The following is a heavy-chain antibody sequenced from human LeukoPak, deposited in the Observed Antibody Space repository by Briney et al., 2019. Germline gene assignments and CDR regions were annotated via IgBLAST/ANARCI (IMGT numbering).Heavy chain of an antibody. CDR2: IYYSGST. Sequence: PSETLSLTCTVSGGSISSSSYYWGWIRQPPGKGLEWIGSIYYSGSTYYNPSLKGRVTISVDTSKNQFSLKLSSVTAADTAVYYCARDRPQRSIFGVVRDAFDIWGQGTMVTVSS. CDR1: GGSISSSSYY. CDR3: ARDRPQRSIFGVVRDAFDI. V-gene: IGHV4-39*07. D-gene: IGHD3-3*01. J-gene: IGHJ3*02.